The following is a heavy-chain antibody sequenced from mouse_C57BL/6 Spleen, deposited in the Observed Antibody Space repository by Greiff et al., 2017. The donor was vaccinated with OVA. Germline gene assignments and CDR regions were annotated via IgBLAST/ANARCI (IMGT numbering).Heavy chain of an antibody. D-gene: IGHD3-3*01. V-gene: IGHV5-17*01. CDR3: ARGDVYYFDY. Sequence: EVMLVESGGGLVKPGGSLKLSCAASGFTFSDYGMHWVRQAPEKGLEWVAYISSGSSTIYYADTVKGRFTISRDNAKNTLFLQMTSLRSEDTAMYYCARGDVYYFDYWGQGTTLTVSS. CDR1: GFTFSDYG. CDR2: ISSGSSTI. J-gene: IGHJ2*01.